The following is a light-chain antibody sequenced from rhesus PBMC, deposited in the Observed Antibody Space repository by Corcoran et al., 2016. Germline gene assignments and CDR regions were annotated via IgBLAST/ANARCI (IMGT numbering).Light chain of an antibody. Sequence: DVVMTQSPLSLPVTPGQPASISCRSSQSLLHSNGNTYLSWFLQKPGQPPRSLIYKVSNRDSGVPDRFSGSGAGTDFTLKISRVEAEDVGVYYCMQGTHWPLTFGGGTKVEIK. V-gene: IGKV2-58*03. CDR2: KVS. CDR1: QSLLHSNGNTY. CDR3: MQGTHWPLT. J-gene: IGKJ4*01.